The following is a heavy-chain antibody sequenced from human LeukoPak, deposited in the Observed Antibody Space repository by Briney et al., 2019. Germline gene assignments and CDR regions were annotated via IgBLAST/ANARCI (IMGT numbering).Heavy chain of an antibody. Sequence: SETLSLTCTVSGYSISSGYYWGWIRQPPGKGLEWIGSIYHSGSTYYNPSLKSRVTISVDTSKNQFSLKLSSVTAADTAVYYCASSSGRYSFDYWGQGTLATVSS. J-gene: IGHJ4*02. CDR1: GYSISSGYY. CDR2: IYHSGST. CDR3: ASSSGRYSFDY. V-gene: IGHV4-38-2*02. D-gene: IGHD6-19*01.